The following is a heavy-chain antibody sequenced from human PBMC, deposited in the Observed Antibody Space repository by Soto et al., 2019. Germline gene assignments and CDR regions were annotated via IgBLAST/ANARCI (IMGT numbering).Heavy chain of an antibody. CDR3: ARGGGSPYHDHEFDY. D-gene: IGHD2-2*01. CDR2: IYYRGTT. Sequence: CTWLRKPPGQGPEWIGCIYYRGTTNYNASFNSRVTISVDTSKNQFSLKLTSVTTADTAVYYCARGGGSPYHDHEFDYWGQGILVTVSS. V-gene: IGHV4-59*01. J-gene: IGHJ4*02.